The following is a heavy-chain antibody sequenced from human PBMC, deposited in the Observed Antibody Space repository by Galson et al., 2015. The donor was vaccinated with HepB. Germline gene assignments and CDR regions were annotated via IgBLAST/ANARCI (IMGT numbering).Heavy chain of an antibody. CDR3: AKDSSLRATGYYYGMDV. J-gene: IGHJ6*02. CDR2: ISSSSSYI. V-gene: IGHV3-21*01. D-gene: IGHD6-13*01. Sequence: VRQAPGKGLEWVSSISSSSSYIYYADSVKGRFTISRDSAKNSLYLQMNSLRAEDTAVYYCAKDSSLRATGYYYGMDVWGQGTTVTVSS.